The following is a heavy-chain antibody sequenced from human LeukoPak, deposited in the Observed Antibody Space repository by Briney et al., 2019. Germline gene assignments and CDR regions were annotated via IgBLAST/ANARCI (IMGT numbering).Heavy chain of an antibody. J-gene: IGHJ4*02. CDR3: AKGRVVHYEDSSGLWSY. CDR1: GFTFSSYW. V-gene: IGHV3-74*01. CDR2: INSDGSSI. D-gene: IGHD3-22*01. Sequence: GGSLRLSCAASGFTFSSYWMHWVRQAPGKGLVWVSRINSDGSSISYADSVKGRFTISRDNSKNTLYLQMNSLRAEDTAVYYCAKGRVVHYEDSSGLWSYWGQGTLVTVSS.